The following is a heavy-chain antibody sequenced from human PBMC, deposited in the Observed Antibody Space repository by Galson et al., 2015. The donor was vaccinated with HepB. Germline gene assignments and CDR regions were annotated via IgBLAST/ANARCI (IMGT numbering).Heavy chain of an antibody. CDR3: ARDPYYDILTPGGGYYFDY. CDR2: ISYDGSNK. D-gene: IGHD3-9*01. CDR1: GFTFSSYA. J-gene: IGHJ4*02. Sequence: SLRLSCAASGFTFSSYAMHWVRQAPGKGLEWVAVISYDGSNKYYADSVKGRFTISRDNSKNTLYLQMNSLRAEDTAVYYCARDPYYDILTPGGGYYFDYWGQGTLVTVSS. V-gene: IGHV3-30-3*01.